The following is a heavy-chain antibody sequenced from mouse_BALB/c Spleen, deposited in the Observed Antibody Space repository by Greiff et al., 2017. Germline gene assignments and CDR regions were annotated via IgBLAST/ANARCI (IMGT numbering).Heavy chain of an antibody. CDR1: GFDFSRYW. CDR2: INPDSSTI. J-gene: IGHJ1*01. V-gene: IGHV4-1*02. CDR3: ARTSYYAYSWYFDV. Sequence: EVKVIESGGGLVQPGGSLKLSCAASGFDFSRYWMSWVRQAPGKGLEWIGDINPDSSTINYTPSLKDKFIISRDNAKNTLYLQMSKVRSEDTALYYCARTSYYAYSWYFDVWGAGTTVTVSS. D-gene: IGHD2-1*01.